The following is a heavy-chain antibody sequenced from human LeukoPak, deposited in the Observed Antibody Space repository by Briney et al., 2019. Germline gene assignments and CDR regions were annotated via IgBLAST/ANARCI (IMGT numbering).Heavy chain of an antibody. J-gene: IGHJ6*03. CDR3: AKPKMVTDYYYYMDV. CDR2: ISGSGGST. D-gene: IGHD5-18*01. Sequence: GGSLRLSCAASGFTFSSYAMSWVRQAPGKGLEWVSAISGSGGSTYYADSVKGRFTISRDNSKNTPYLQMNSLRAEDTAVYYCAKPKMVTDYYYYMDVWGKGTTVTVS. V-gene: IGHV3-23*01. CDR1: GFTFSSYA.